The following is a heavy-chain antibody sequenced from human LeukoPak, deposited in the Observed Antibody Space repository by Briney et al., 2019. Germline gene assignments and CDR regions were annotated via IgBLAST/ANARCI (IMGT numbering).Heavy chain of an antibody. CDR1: GYSFTSYS. J-gene: IGHJ4*02. Sequence: GESLKISCKGSGYSFTSYSICCVRQMPGKGLEWMGIIYPGDSATNYSPSFQAQVTISADKSISTAYRQWSSLKTSHTAIYYWARDSSGWSNVGRFDYWGQGTLVTVSS. CDR3: ARDSSGWSNVGRFDY. CDR2: IYPGDSAT. V-gene: IGHV5-51*01. D-gene: IGHD6-19*01.